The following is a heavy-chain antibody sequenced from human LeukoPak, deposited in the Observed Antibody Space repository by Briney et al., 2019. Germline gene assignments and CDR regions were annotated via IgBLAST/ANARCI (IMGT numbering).Heavy chain of an antibody. J-gene: IGHJ4*02. Sequence: MSSETLSLTCSVWVGSMSSYYGIWLREPPGKGLESIGYIYYSGSTNYNPSLKSRVTLSVDTSKNQFSLKLSSVTPDDTAVYYCVSASAGTPTDRGQGTLVTVSA. CDR1: VGSMSSYY. CDR3: VSASAGTPTD. CDR2: IYYSGST. V-gene: IGHV4-59*08. D-gene: IGHD6-13*01.